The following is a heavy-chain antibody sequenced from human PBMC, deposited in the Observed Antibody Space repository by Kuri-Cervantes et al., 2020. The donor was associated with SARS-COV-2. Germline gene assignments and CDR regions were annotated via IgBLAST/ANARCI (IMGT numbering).Heavy chain of an antibody. CDR1: GFTFSSYS. CDR3: AKDNRDYYYYYGMDV. V-gene: IGHV3-9*01. D-gene: IGHD3-10*01. CDR2: ISWNSGSI. Sequence: SLKISCAASGFTFSSYSMNWVRQAPGKGLEWVSGISWNSGSIGYADSVKGRFTISRDNAKNSLYLQMNSLRAEDTALYYCAKDNRDYYYYYGMDVWGQGTTVTVSS. J-gene: IGHJ6*02.